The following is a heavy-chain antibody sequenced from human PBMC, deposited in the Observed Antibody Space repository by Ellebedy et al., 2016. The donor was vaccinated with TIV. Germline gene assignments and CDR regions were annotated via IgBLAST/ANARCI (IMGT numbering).Heavy chain of an antibody. V-gene: IGHV4-59*01. D-gene: IGHD5-12*01. CDR1: GGSITSYF. CDR2: VYYTGTT. J-gene: IGHJ5*02. CDR3: AREGIVATMFIDP. Sequence: MPGGSLRLSCNLSGGSITSYFWTWIRQTPGKGLEWIGYVYYTGTTDYNPSLISRVTISIDTSKSQFSLRLNSVTAADTAVYYCAREGIVATMFIDPWGPGTLVTVSS.